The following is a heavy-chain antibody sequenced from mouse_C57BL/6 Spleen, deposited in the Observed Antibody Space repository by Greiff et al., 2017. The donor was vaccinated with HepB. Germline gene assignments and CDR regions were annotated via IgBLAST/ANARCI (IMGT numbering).Heavy chain of an antibody. CDR1: GYTFTSYW. CDR2: INPSNGGT. Sequence: QVQLQQPGTELVKPGASVKLSCEASGYTFTSYWMHWVQQRPGQGLEWIGYINPSNGGTNYTEKVKGKATLTVDKSSSTAHMQLSSLTSEDSAVYYCAREDYGSSPNWYFDVWGTGTTVTVSS. D-gene: IGHD1-1*01. CDR3: AREDYGSSPNWYFDV. J-gene: IGHJ1*03. V-gene: IGHV1-53*01.